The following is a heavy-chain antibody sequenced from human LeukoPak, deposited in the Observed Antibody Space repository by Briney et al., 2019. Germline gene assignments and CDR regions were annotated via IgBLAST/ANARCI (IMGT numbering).Heavy chain of an antibody. CDR3: ATTGYSSGWPQNRNWFDP. V-gene: IGHV4-59*12. Sequence: SETLSLTCTVSGGSISSYYWSWIRQPPGKGLEWIGYIYYSGSTNYKPSLKSRVTISVDTSKNQFSLKLSSVTAADTAVYYCATTGYSSGWPQNRNWFDPWGQGTLVTVSS. CDR2: IYYSGST. CDR1: GGSISSYY. D-gene: IGHD6-19*01. J-gene: IGHJ5*02.